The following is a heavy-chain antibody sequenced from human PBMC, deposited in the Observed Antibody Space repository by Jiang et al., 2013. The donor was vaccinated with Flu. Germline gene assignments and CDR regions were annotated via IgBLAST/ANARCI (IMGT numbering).Heavy chain of an antibody. CDR3: AGGNRDGYKI. CDR2: IYYSGST. V-gene: IGHV4-59*01. CDR1: GGSISSYY. J-gene: IGHJ4*02. D-gene: IGHD5-24*01. Sequence: LLKPSETLSLTCTVSGGSISSYYWSWIRQPPGKGLEWIGYIYYSGSTNYNPSLKSRVTISVDTSKNQFSLKLSSVTAADTAVYYCAGGNRDGYKIWGQGTLVTVSS.